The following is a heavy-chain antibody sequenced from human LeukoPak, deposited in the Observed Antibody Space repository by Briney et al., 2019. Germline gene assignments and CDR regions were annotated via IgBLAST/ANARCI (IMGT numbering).Heavy chain of an antibody. Sequence: GGSLRLSCSASGFTVSNNYMSGVRQAPGKGLEGLSYISSTSSTIYYADSVRGRFTISRANAKNSLYLQVSSLRAEDTAVYYCARDFYGDYYFDYWGQGTLVTVSS. CDR1: GFTVSNNY. CDR2: ISSTSSTI. V-gene: IGHV3-11*04. J-gene: IGHJ4*02. CDR3: ARDFYGDYYFDY. D-gene: IGHD7-27*01.